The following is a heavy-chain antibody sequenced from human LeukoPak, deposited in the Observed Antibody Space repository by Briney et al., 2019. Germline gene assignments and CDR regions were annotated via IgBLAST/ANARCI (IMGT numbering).Heavy chain of an antibody. J-gene: IGHJ6*03. D-gene: IGHD2-8*01. V-gene: IGHV1-2*02. CDR3: ARGPNHYYYMDF. CDR1: GYSFTGYY. Sequence: GASMKVSCKASGYSFTGYYIHWVRQAPGQGLEWMGWINPDGDVTKSAQKFQGRVTMTTDKSINTVFMELSGLTSDDTALYYCARGPNHYYYMDFWGKGTTVSVSS. CDR2: INPDGDVT.